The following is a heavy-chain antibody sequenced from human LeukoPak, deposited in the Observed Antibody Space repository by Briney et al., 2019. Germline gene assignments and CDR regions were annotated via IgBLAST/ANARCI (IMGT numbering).Heavy chain of an antibody. CDR2: ISYDGSNK. D-gene: IGHD1/OR15-1a*01. CDR3: ARDWNTYYFDY. J-gene: IGHJ4*02. V-gene: IGHV3-30-3*01. Sequence: PGRSLRLSCAASGFTFSSYAMHWVRQAPGKGLEWVAVISYDGSNKYYADSVKGRFTISRDNSKNTLYLEMNSLRAEDTAVYYCARDWNTYYFDYWGQGTLVTVSS. CDR1: GFTFSSYA.